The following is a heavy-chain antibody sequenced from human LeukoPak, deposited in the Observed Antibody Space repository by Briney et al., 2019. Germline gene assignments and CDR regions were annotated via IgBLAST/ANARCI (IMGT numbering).Heavy chain of an antibody. J-gene: IGHJ4*02. CDR1: GFTFSSYS. Sequence: GGSLRLSCAAYGFTFSSYSMNRVRQAPGKGLEWVSSISVSGTYIYYSDSVKGRFTISRDNAKNSLYLEMNSLRSDDTAIYYCARDRDYGTFDYWGQGALVTVSS. V-gene: IGHV3-21*01. CDR3: ARDRDYGTFDY. CDR2: ISVSGTYI. D-gene: IGHD4-17*01.